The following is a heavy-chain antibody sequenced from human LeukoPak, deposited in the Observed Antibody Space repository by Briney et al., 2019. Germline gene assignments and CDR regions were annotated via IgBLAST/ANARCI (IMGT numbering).Heavy chain of an antibody. CDR3: ASDLPAATS. CDR1: GFTFSGYS. Sequence: PGGSLRLSCAASGFTFSGYSMNWVRQAPGEGLEWVSSISSSSDYIFYADSVKGRFTISRDNAKNSLYLQMNSLRAEDTAVYYCASDLPAATSWGQGTLVTVSS. CDR2: ISSSSDYI. D-gene: IGHD2-2*01. J-gene: IGHJ4*02. V-gene: IGHV3-21*01.